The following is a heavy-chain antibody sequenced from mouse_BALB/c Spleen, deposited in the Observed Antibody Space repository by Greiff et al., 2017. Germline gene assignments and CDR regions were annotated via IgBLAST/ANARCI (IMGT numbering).Heavy chain of an antibody. CDR1: GFTFSNYW. Sequence: DVMLVESGGGLVQPGGSMKLSCVASGFTFSNYWMNWVRQSPEKGLEWVAEIRLKSNNYATHYAESVKGRFTISRDDSKSSVYLQMNNLRAEDTGIYYCTRPYYYGSAWFAYWGQGTLVTVSA. CDR3: TRPYYYGSAWFAY. D-gene: IGHD1-1*01. V-gene: IGHV6-6*02. CDR2: IRLKSNNYAT. J-gene: IGHJ3*01.